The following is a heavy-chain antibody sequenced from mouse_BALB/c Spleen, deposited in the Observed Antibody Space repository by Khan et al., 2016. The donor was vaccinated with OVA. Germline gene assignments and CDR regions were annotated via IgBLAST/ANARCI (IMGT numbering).Heavy chain of an antibody. CDR2: ISSGGNT. CDR3: ARDYWFVY. V-gene: IGHV5-6-5*01. Sequence: EVQLQESGGGLVKPGGSLKVSCAASGFTFSNYAMSWVRQTAEKRMEWVASISSGGNTYFPDSVKGRFTISRDNVRNIVYLQMSSLRSEDTAMYYCARDYWFVYWGQGTLVTVSA. CDR1: GFTFSNYA. J-gene: IGHJ3*01.